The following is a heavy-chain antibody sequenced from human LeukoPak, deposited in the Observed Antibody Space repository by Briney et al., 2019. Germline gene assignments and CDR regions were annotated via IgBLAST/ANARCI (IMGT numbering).Heavy chain of an antibody. V-gene: IGHV3-23*01. CDR2: ISGSGGST. D-gene: IGHD3-9*01. CDR1: GFTFSSYA. Sequence: GGSLRLSCAASGFTFSSYAMSWVRQAPGKGLEWVSAISGSGGSTYYADSVKGRFTISRDNSKNTLYLQMNSLRAEDTAVCYCAKEGYDILTGAPYFDYWGQGTPVTVSS. CDR3: AKEGYDILTGAPYFDY. J-gene: IGHJ4*02.